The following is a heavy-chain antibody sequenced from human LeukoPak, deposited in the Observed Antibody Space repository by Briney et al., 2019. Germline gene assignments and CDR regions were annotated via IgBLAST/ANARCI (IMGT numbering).Heavy chain of an antibody. CDR3: AREEYYYGSGSYYTY. CDR1: GGSISSYY. CDR2: IYTSGST. J-gene: IGHJ4*02. D-gene: IGHD3-10*01. Sequence: PSETLSLTCTVSGGSISSYYWSWIRQPAGKGLEWIGRIYTSGSTNYNPSLKSRVTMSVDTSKNQFPLKLSSVTAADTAVYYCAREEYYYGSGSYYTYWGQGTLVTVSS. V-gene: IGHV4-4*07.